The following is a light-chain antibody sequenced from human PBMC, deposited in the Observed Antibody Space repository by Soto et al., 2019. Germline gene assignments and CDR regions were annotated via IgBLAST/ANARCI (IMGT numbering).Light chain of an antibody. CDR3: QRYGGSPPFT. CDR1: QRVSNSY. J-gene: IGKJ2*01. V-gene: IGKV3-20*01. CDR2: GAS. Sequence: EIVLTQSPGTLSLSPGETATLSCRASQRVSNSYLAWYQKKPGQAPRLLIYGASSRAAGITDRFSGSGSGTDFTLTISRLEPEDLAVYFCQRYGGSPPFTFGQGTKVEI.